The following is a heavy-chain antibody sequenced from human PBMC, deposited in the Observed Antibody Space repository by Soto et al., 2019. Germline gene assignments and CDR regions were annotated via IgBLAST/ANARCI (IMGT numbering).Heavy chain of an antibody. Sequence: QVQLVESGGGVVQPGRSLRLSCAASGFTFSSYGMHWVRQAPGKGLEWVAVIWYDGSNKYYADSVKGRFTISRDNSKNPMYLQMNSLRDEDKAVYYCVLVSYPLIIAAGDYWGQGSLVTVSS. CDR1: GFTFSSYG. D-gene: IGHD2-15*01. CDR2: IWYDGSNK. CDR3: VLVSYPLIIAAGDY. J-gene: IGHJ4*02. V-gene: IGHV3-33*01.